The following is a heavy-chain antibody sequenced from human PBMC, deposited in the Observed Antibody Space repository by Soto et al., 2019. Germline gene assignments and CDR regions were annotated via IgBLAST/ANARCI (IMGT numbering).Heavy chain of an antibody. D-gene: IGHD6-19*01. J-gene: IGHJ4*01. CDR3: ARGAGITVAATSFDY. Sequence: QVQLVESGGGAVQPGRSLRLSCAASGFTFSSYSMHWVRQAPGKGLEWVAVISYDGSNKYYADSVKGRFTISRDNSKNTLYLQMNSLRAEDTAVYYCARGAGITVAATSFDYWGHGTLVTVSS. CDR2: ISYDGSNK. V-gene: IGHV3-30-3*01. CDR1: GFTFSSYS.